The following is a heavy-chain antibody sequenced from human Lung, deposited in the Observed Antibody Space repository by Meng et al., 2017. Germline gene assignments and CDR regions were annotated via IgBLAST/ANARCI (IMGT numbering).Heavy chain of an antibody. CDR3: ARDDSGYADFDS. CDR2: VYHSGST. J-gene: IGHJ4*02. V-gene: IGHV4-4*02. CDR1: GGSISSNNW. Sequence: QVQLQESGPGLVKPSGTLSLTCAVSGGSISSNNWWSWVRQTPGRGLEWIGEVYHSGSTNYNPSLKSRVIISVNNSKNQFSLKLTSVTAADMAVYYCARDDSGYADFDSWGQGTLVTVSS. D-gene: IGHD3-22*01.